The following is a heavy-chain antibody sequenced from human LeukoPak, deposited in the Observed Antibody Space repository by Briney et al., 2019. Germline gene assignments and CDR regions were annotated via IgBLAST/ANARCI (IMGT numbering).Heavy chain of an antibody. Sequence: PGGSLRLSCAASGFTFSSYWMSWVRQAPGKGLEWVANTKQDGSEKYYVDSVKGRFTIPRDNAKNSLYLQMNSLRAEDTAVYYCARGPKGSIVVVPAAFFGYWGQGTLVTVSS. CDR1: GFTFSSYW. CDR3: ARGPKGSIVVVPAAFFGY. CDR2: TKQDGSEK. D-gene: IGHD2-2*01. V-gene: IGHV3-7*01. J-gene: IGHJ4*02.